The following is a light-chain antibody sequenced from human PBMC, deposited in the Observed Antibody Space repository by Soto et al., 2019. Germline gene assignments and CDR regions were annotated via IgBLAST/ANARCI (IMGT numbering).Light chain of an antibody. J-gene: IGKJ1*01. V-gene: IGKV1-39*01. CDR3: QQTYSTPWT. Sequence: DSQMTQSPSSLSAFVGDRVIITCRASQSISSYLNWYQQKPGKAPNLLIYAASSLQSGVPSRFSGSGSGSNFTLTISSLQPEDFATYFCQQTYSTPWTFGLGTKVDIK. CDR1: QSISSY. CDR2: AAS.